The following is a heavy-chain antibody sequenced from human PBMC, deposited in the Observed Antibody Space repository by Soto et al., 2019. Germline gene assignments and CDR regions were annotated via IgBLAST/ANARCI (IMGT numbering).Heavy chain of an antibody. J-gene: IGHJ3*02. Sequence: SQTLSLTCAISWDSVSSNSAAWNWIRQSPSRGLEWLGRTYYRSKWYNDYAVSVKSRITINPDTSKNQFSLQLNSVTPEDTAVYYCASVDWPGIAVAGVGAFDIWGQGTIVTVSS. CDR1: WDSVSSNSAA. D-gene: IGHD6-19*01. CDR3: ASVDWPGIAVAGVGAFDI. CDR2: TYYRSKWYN. V-gene: IGHV6-1*01.